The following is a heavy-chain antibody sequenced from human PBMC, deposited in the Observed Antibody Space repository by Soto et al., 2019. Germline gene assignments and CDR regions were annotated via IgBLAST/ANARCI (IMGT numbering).Heavy chain of an antibody. J-gene: IGHJ6*02. V-gene: IGHV1-18*01. D-gene: IGHD3-10*01. CDR1: GYTFTSYG. CDR2: ISAYNGNT. CDR3: ASNYLYYYGSGNTNYYGMDV. Sequence: QVQLVQSGAEVKKPGASVKVSCKASGYTFTSYGISWVRQAPGQGLERMGWISAYNGNTNYAQKLQGRVTMTTDTTTSTAYMKLRSLRADDTAVYYCASNYLYYYGSGNTNYYGMDVWGQGSTVTVSS.